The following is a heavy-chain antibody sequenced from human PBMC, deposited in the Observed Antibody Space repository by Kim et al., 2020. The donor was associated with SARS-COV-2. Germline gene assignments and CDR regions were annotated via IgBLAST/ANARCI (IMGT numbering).Heavy chain of an antibody. CDR1: GFTFSNYG. V-gene: IGHV3-30*18. J-gene: IGHJ5*02. CDR2: ISSDERNK. Sequence: GGSLRLSCAASGFTFSNYGMHWVRQAPGKGLEWVAIISSDERNKYYADSVKGRFTISRDNSKNTLYLQMNSLTTEDTAVYYCAKDLAYSYGPWGQGTLVT. CDR3: AKDLAYSYGP. D-gene: IGHD5-18*01.